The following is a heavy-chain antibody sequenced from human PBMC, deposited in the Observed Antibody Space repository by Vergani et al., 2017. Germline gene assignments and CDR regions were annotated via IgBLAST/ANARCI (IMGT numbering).Heavy chain of an antibody. J-gene: IGHJ6*03. V-gene: IGHV3-30*18. D-gene: IGHD2-21*01. CDR2: ISYDGSNK. Sequence: QVQLVESGGGVVQPGRSLRLSCAASGFTFSSYGMHWVRQAPGKGLEWVAVISYDGSNKYYADSVKGRFTISRDNSKNTLYLQMTRLRAEDTAVYYCAKVHWGSDCQDYYMDVWSKGTTVTGSS. CDR1: GFTFSSYG. CDR3: AKVHWGSDCQDYYMDV.